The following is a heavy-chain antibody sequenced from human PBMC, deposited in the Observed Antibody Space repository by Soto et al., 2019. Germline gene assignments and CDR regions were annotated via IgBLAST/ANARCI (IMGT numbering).Heavy chain of an antibody. V-gene: IGHV4-30-4*01. CDR1: GGSISSGDYY. D-gene: IGHD3-22*01. Sequence: QVQLQKSGPGLVKPSQTLSLTCTVSGGSISSGDYYWSWIRQPPGKGLEWIGYIYYSGSTYYNPSLKSRVTISVDTSKNQFSLKLSSVTAADTAVYYCARKGGDYYDSSGQYAFDIWGQGTMVTVSS. CDR3: ARKGGDYYDSSGQYAFDI. CDR2: IYYSGST. J-gene: IGHJ3*02.